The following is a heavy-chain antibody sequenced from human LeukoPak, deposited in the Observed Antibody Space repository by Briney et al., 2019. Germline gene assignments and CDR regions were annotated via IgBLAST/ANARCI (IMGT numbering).Heavy chain of an antibody. CDR3: ARDDRELLSSSYYYYGMDV. D-gene: IGHD1-26*01. J-gene: IGHJ6*02. V-gene: IGHV3-74*01. Sequence: GGSLRLSCAASGFTFSSYWMHWVRQAPGKGLAWVSRINSDGSSTSYADSVKGRFTISRDNAKNTLYLQMNSLRAEDTAVYYCARDDRELLSSSYYYYGMDVWGQGTTVTVSS. CDR2: INSDGSST. CDR1: GFTFSSYW.